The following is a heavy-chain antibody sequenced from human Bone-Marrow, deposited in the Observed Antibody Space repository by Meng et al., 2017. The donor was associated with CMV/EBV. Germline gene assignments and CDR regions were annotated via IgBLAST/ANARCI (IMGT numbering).Heavy chain of an antibody. Sequence: GGSLRLSCAASGFTFSSYEMNWVRQAPGKGLEWVAFIRYDGINEYYANSVKGRFTISRDNSKNTLYLQMNRLRAEDTAVYYCASENSITIFGMVTNYGMDVWGQGTTVTVSS. D-gene: IGHD3-3*01. CDR3: ASENSITIFGMVTNYGMDV. CDR1: GFTFSSYE. V-gene: IGHV3-30*02. J-gene: IGHJ6*02. CDR2: IRYDGINE.